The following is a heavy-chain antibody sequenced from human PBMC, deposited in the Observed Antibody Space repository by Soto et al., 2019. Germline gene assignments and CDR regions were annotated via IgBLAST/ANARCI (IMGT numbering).Heavy chain of an antibody. CDR1: GGSISSGGYY. CDR3: ARWTRVDYYDSSGYYDY. Sequence: SETLSLTCTVSGGSISSGGYYWSWIRQHPGKGLEWIGYIYYSGSTYYNPSLKSRVTISVDTSKNQFSLKLSSVTAADTAVYYCARWTRVDYYDSSGYYDYWGQGTLVTVSS. J-gene: IGHJ4*02. D-gene: IGHD3-22*01. V-gene: IGHV4-31*03. CDR2: IYYSGST.